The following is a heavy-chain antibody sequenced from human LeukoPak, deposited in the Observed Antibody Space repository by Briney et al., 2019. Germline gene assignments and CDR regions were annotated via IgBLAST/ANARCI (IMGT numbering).Heavy chain of an antibody. D-gene: IGHD3-10*01. J-gene: IGHJ4*02. CDR3: ARDSDGALDM. Sequence: PGGSLRLSCAASGFTFSDYWMVWVRQAPGKGREGVATIKQDGSEKYYVGSVKGRFTISRDNAKNTLYLEMNSLRAEDTAVYCCARDSDGALDMWGQGTLVTVSS. V-gene: IGHV3-7*01. CDR1: GFTFSDYW. CDR2: IKQDGSEK.